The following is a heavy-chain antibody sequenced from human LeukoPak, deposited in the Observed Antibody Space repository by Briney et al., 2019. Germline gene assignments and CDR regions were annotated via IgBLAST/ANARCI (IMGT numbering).Heavy chain of an antibody. J-gene: IGHJ4*02. CDR1: GDSISSGDYY. Sequence: TSETLSLTCTVSGDSISSGDYYWSWIRQPAGKGLEWIGEINHSGSTNYNPSLKSRVTISVDTSKNQFSLKLSSVTAADTAVYYCARHTPIVGATDWGQGTLVTVSS. D-gene: IGHD1-26*01. CDR2: INHSGST. CDR3: ARHTPIVGATD. V-gene: IGHV4-61*10.